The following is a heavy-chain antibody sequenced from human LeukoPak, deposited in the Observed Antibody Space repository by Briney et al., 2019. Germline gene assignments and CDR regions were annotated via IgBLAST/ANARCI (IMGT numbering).Heavy chain of an antibody. CDR3: ARVGPSYYDSSGYRRPFDY. D-gene: IGHD3-22*01. J-gene: IGHJ4*02. CDR2: INHSGST. Sequence: SETLSLTCAVYGGSFSGYYWSWIRQPPGKGLEWIGEINHSGSTNYNPSLKSRVTISVDTSENQFSLKLSSVTAADTAVYYCARVGPSYYDSSGYRRPFDYWGQGTLVTVSS. V-gene: IGHV4-34*01. CDR1: GGSFSGYY.